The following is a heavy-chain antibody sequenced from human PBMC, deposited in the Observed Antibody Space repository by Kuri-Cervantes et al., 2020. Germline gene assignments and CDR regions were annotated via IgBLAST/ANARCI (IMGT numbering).Heavy chain of an antibody. V-gene: IGHV1-3*01. CDR3: ARGVDIAAHGGGDYYYYMDV. J-gene: IGHJ6*03. Sequence: ASVKVSCKASGYTFTSYAMHWVRQAPGQRLEWMGWINAGNGNTKYSQKFQGRVTITRDTSASTAYMELSSLRSEDTAVYYCARGVDIAAHGGGDYYYYMDVWGIGTTVTVSS. D-gene: IGHD6-13*01. CDR1: GYTFTSYA. CDR2: INAGNGNT.